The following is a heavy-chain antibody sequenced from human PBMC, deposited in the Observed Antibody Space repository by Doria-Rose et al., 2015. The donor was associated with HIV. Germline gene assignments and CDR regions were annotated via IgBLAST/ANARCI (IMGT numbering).Heavy chain of an antibody. CDR3: ARIKSSRWYHKYYFDF. CDR2: IFPDDER. D-gene: IGHD6-13*01. CDR1: GVSLSSPGMG. Sequence: QITLKESGPVLVKPTETLTLTCTVSGVSLSSPGMGVSWIRQPPGKALEWLANIFPDDERSYKTSLKSRITISRNTSKSQLVLTMTDMDPVDTATYYCARIKSSRWYHKYYFDFWGQGTLVIVSA. J-gene: IGHJ4*02. V-gene: IGHV2-26*01.